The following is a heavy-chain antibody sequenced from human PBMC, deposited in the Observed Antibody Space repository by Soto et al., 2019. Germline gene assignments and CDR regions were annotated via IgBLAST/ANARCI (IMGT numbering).Heavy chain of an antibody. CDR1: GGSFTGYY. D-gene: IGHD3-3*01. CDR2: INHSGST. Sequence: PSETLSLTCAVYGGSFTGYYWSWIRQPPGKGLEWIGEINHSGSTNYNPSLKSRVTISVDTSKNQFSLKLSSVTAADTAVYYCATLGVYDFWSGHADYYYYGMDVWGQGTTVTVSS. J-gene: IGHJ6*02. V-gene: IGHV4-34*01. CDR3: ATLGVYDFWSGHADYYYYGMDV.